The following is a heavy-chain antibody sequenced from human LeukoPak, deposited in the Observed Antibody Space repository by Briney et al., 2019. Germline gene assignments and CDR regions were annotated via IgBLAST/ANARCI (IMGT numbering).Heavy chain of an antibody. CDR3: ARFLSRRWLQSE. CDR2: IIPIFGTA. Sequence: SVKVSCKASGGTFSSYAISWVRQAPGQGLEWMGGIIPIFGTANYAQKFQGRVTITTDESTSTAYMELSSLRSEDTAVYYCARFLSRRWLQSEWGQGTLVTVSS. CDR1: GGTFSSYA. D-gene: IGHD5-24*01. J-gene: IGHJ4*02. V-gene: IGHV1-69*05.